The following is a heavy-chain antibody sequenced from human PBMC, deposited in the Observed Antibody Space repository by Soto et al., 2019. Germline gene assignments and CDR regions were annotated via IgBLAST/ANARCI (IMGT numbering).Heavy chain of an antibody. CDR3: ASLLRSGY. Sequence: VQLVESGGGVVQPGRSLRLSCAASGFTFSSYAMHWVRQAPGKGLEWVAVISSDGSNKYYADSVKGRFTISRDNSKNTLDLQMTSLRGEDTAVYYCASLLRSGYWGQGTLLTVSS. V-gene: IGHV3-30-3*01. J-gene: IGHJ4*02. CDR2: ISSDGSNK. CDR1: GFTFSSYA.